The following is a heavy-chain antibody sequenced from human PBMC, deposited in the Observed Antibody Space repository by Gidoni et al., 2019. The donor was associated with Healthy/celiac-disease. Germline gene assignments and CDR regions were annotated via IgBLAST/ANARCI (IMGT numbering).Heavy chain of an antibody. CDR1: GFTFSSYA. CDR3: ARDKQGDYYFDY. CDR2: ISYDGSNK. V-gene: IGHV3-30-3*01. Sequence: QVQLVESGGGVVQPGRSLRLSCAASGFTFSSYAMHWVRQAPGKGLEWVAVISYDGSNKYYADSVKGRFTISRDNSKNTLYLQMNSLRAEDTAVYYCARDKQGDYYFDYWGQGTLVTVSS. D-gene: IGHD2-21*02. J-gene: IGHJ4*02.